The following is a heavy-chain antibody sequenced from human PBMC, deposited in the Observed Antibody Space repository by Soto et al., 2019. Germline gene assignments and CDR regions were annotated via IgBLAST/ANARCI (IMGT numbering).Heavy chain of an antibody. V-gene: IGHV4-31*03. CDR2: FYSSGSI. J-gene: IGHJ5*02. CDR3: ARMYSSGSGWFHP. D-gene: IGHD6-19*01. CDR1: GYFITAGGYY. Sequence: SETLSLTCFVSGYFITAGGYYWSWIRHHPGKGLEWIGSFYSSGSIIYNPSLRSRVSISGDTSSNQFSMSLTSVTAADTARYYCARMYSSGSGWFHPWGQGTLVTVPQ.